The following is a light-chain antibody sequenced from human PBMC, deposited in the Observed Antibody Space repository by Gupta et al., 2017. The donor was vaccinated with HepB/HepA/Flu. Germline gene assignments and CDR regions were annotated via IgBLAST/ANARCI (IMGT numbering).Light chain of an antibody. V-gene: IGKV3-15*01. J-gene: IGKJ1*01. Sequence: EIVMTQSPLTLSVSPGERVTLSCRASQNIRSNLAWCQQKPGQAPRLLIYDVSNWATGIPARFSGSGSGTEFTLTISSLQSEDFAVYYCQQYDTWPLTFGQGTKVESK. CDR1: QNIRSN. CDR2: DVS. CDR3: QQYDTWPLT.